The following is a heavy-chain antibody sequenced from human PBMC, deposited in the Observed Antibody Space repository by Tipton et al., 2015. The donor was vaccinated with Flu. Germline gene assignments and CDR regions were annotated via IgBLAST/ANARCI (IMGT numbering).Heavy chain of an antibody. CDR2: MYSNKYT. CDR3: ARDPSLGMPDYFDY. CDR1: SGSIGSFY. D-gene: IGHD2-2*01. Sequence: TLSLTCTVSSGSIGSFYWNWIRQPPGKGLEWIGYMYSNKYTKYNPSLEGRVTISVDTSKKQFSLQLRSVTAADTAVYYCARDPSLGMPDYFDYWGQGTLVTSSS. J-gene: IGHJ4*02. V-gene: IGHV4-59*12.